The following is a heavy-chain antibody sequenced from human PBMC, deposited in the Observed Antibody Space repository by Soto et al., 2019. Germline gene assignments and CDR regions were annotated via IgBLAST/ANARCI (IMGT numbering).Heavy chain of an antibody. D-gene: IGHD3-3*01. V-gene: IGHV4-61*01. Sequence: QVQLQESGPGLVKPSETLSLICTVSGDSISSTSHYWSWIRQPPGKGLEWIGYLYDSGTTNYNLPPKGRVTKAVDTSKNQVALKPTSVTAADTAVYYCARTRRFGVGARYDPWGQGTLVTVSS. CDR1: GDSISSTSHY. CDR2: LYDSGTT. J-gene: IGHJ5*02. CDR3: ARTRRFGVGARYDP.